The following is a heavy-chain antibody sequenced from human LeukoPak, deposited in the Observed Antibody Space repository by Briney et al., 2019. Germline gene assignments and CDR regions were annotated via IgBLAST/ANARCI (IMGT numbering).Heavy chain of an antibody. CDR2: IKQDRSEK. Sequence: PVGSLRLSCAASVFTLCDYRTSCPPQSPGEGVWCVANIKQDRSEKYYVDSVKGRFTIARDNAKNSLYLQMNGLRAEDTAVYYCAKEGAYPIVTYDSWGQGTLVTVSS. V-gene: IGHV3-7*01. CDR1: VFTLCDYR. J-gene: IGHJ5*01. CDR3: AKEGAYPIVTYDS. D-gene: IGHD4-11*01.